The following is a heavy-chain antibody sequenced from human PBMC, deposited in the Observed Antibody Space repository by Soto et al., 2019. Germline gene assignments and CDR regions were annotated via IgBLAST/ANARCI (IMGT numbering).Heavy chain of an antibody. Sequence: PGGSLRLSCAASGFTFSDYYMSWIRQAPGKGLEWVSYISSSGSTIYYADSVKGRFTISRDNAKNSLYLQMNSLRAEDTAVYYRARDQSIVVVPAATYYYYYMDVWGKGTTVTVSS. V-gene: IGHV3-11*01. CDR2: ISSSGSTI. CDR1: GFTFSDYY. D-gene: IGHD2-2*01. J-gene: IGHJ6*03. CDR3: ARDQSIVVVPAATYYYYYMDV.